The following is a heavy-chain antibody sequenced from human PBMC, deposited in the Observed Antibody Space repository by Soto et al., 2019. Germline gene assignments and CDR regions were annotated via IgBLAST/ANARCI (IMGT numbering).Heavy chain of an antibody. CDR3: AEYFSGWYRNGMDV. D-gene: IGHD6-19*01. J-gene: IGHJ6*02. Sequence: PGGSLRLSCAASEFTFSDYAMTWVRQAPGKGLEWVSAISGGGGSTYYADFVRGRFTISRDNARTTLYLQMNSLRAEDTAAYRCAEYFSGWYRNGMDVWGQGTTVTVSS. CDR2: ISGGGGST. CDR1: EFTFSDYA. V-gene: IGHV3-23*01.